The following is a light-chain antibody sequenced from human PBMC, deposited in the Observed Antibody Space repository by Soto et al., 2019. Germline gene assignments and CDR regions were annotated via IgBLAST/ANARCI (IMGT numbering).Light chain of an antibody. CDR2: GAS. CDR3: QQYGSSGT. Sequence: ETLLTQSPGTLSLSPGERATLSCRASQSVSSIYLAWYQQKPGQAPRLLIYGASNRATGIPDRFSGSGSGTDFTLTISRLEPEDFAVYYCQQYGSSGTFGQGTKVDIK. V-gene: IGKV3-20*01. CDR1: QSVSSIY. J-gene: IGKJ1*01.